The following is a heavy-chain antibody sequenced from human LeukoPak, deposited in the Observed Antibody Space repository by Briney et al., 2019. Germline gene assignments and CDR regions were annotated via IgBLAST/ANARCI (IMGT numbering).Heavy chain of an antibody. D-gene: IGHD4-17*01. CDR1: GFTFSSYA. CDR3: AKGPGATVTTNYFAY. Sequence: GGSLRLSCAASGFTFSSYAMNWVRQAPGKGLEWVSVISGSGGHPYYADSVKGRFTISGGSSNDTLYLQMNSLRTDDTAVYYCAKGPGATVTTNYFAYWGQGTLVTVSS. CDR2: ISGSGGHP. V-gene: IGHV3-23*01. J-gene: IGHJ4*02.